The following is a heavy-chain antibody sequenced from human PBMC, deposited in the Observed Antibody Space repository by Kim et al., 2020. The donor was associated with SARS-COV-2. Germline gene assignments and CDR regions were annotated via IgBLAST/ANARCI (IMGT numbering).Heavy chain of an antibody. J-gene: IGHJ5*02. CDR2: ISSSSSYI. D-gene: IGHD3-10*01. CDR3: ARDFIGTLDAGWFDP. CDR1: GFTFSSYS. V-gene: IGHV3-21*01. Sequence: GGSLRLSCAASGFTFSSYSMNWVRQAPGKGLEWVSSISSSSSYIYYADSVKGRFTISRDNAKNSLYLQMNSLRAEDTAVYYCARDFIGTLDAGWFDPWGQGTLVTVSS.